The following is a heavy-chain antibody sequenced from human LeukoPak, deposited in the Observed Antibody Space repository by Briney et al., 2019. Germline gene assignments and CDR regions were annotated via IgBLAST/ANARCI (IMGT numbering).Heavy chain of an antibody. J-gene: IGHJ4*02. CDR3: ARSNIGGYDSSGYYYYFDY. V-gene: IGHV4-34*01. D-gene: IGHD3-22*01. Sequence: SETLSLTCAVYGGSFSGYYWSWIRQPPGKGLEWIGEINHSGSTNHNPSLKSRVTISVDTSKNQFSLKLSSVTAADTAVYYCARSNIGGYDSSGYYYYFDYWGQGTLVTVSS. CDR2: INHSGST. CDR1: GGSFSGYY.